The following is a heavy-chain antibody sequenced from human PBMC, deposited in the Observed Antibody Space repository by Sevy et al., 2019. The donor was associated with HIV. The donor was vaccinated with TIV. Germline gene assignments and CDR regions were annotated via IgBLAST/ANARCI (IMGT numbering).Heavy chain of an antibody. CDR3: ARDERAAAGMGYFDY. CDR1: GFTFSSYA. D-gene: IGHD6-13*01. Sequence: GGSLRLSCAASGFTFSSYAMHWVRQAPGKGLEWVAVISYDGSNKYYADSVKGRFTISRDNSKNTLYLQMNSLRAEDTAVYYCARDERAAAGMGYFDYWGQGTLVTVSS. CDR2: ISYDGSNK. V-gene: IGHV3-30-3*01. J-gene: IGHJ4*02.